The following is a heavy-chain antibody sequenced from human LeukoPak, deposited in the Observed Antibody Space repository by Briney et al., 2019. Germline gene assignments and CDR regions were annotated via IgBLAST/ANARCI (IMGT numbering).Heavy chain of an antibody. J-gene: IGHJ6*03. V-gene: IGHV3-7*01. D-gene: IGHD4-11*01. CDR2: IKQDGSEK. Sequence: GGSLRLSCAASGFTFSSIWMSWVRQAPGKGLEWVANIKQDGSEKYYVDSVKGRFTISRDNAKNSLYLQMNSLRAADTAVYYCARDPVQMTTVTTVSYYYMDVWGKGTTVTVSS. CDR1: GFTFSSIW. CDR3: ARDPVQMTTVTTVSYYYMDV.